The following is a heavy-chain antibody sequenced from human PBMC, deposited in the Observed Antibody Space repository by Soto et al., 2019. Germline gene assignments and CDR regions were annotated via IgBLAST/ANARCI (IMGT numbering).Heavy chain of an antibody. Sequence: EVQLVESGGGLVQPGESLTLSCAASGFTFSSYWMHWVRQAPGKGLVWVSRIKSDGSGIYYADSVKGRLTIPRDNAKNTLYLPMNSLRVEDTAVYFCARGDGDRYAGNGYLGRHWGQGTLGTVSS. CDR1: GFTFSSYW. CDR3: ARGDGDRYAGNGYLGRH. V-gene: IGHV3-74*01. D-gene: IGHD5-18*01. CDR2: IKSDGSGI. J-gene: IGHJ4*02.